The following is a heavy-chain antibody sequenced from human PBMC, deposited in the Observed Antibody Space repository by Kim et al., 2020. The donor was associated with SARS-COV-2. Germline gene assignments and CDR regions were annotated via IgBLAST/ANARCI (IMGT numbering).Heavy chain of an antibody. J-gene: IGHJ4*02. CDR2: ISGSLRDG. D-gene: IGHD3-10*01. CDR3: AKDLLYVPGRGYFDS. CDR1: GFTFSDHA. V-gene: IGHV3-23*01. Sequence: GGSLRLSCEASGFTFSDHAMSWVRRAPGRGLEWVSGISGSLRDGKYAESVRGRFTISRDNSRNMLHLQMDSLRVEDTAVYYCAKDLLYVPGRGYFDSWGQAVLVTVSA.